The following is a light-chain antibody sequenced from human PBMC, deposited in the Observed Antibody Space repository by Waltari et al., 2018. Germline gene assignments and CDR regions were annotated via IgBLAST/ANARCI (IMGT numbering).Light chain of an antibody. CDR1: VLAKKY. J-gene: IGLJ3*02. Sequence: SYELTQPSSVSVSPGQTARITCPGAVLAKKYARWFQQKPGQAPVLVIYKDSERPSGIPERFSGSSSGTTVTLTISGAQVEDEADYYCYSAADNNSRVFGGGTKLTVL. CDR3: YSAADNNSRV. CDR2: KDS. V-gene: IGLV3-27*01.